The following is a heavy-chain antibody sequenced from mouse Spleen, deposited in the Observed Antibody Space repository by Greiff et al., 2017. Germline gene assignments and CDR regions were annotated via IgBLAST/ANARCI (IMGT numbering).Heavy chain of an antibody. CDR2: ISDGGSYT. D-gene: IGHD2-14*01. Sequence: EVHLVESGGGLVKPGGSLKLSCAASGFTFSDYYMYWVRQTPEKRLEWVATISDGGSYTYYPDSVKGRFTISRDNAKNNLYLQMSSLKSEDTAMYYCARDMGYYRYDHAMDYWGQGTSVTVSS. CDR3: ARDMGYYRYDHAMDY. V-gene: IGHV5-4*02. CDR1: GFTFSDYY. J-gene: IGHJ4*01.